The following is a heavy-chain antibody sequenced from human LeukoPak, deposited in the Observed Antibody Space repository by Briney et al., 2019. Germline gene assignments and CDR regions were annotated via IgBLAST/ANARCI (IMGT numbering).Heavy chain of an antibody. J-gene: IGHJ3*02. CDR3: ARDPAFGAFDI. Sequence: PGGSLRLSCAATGFTLSSSWMTWVRQAPGKGLEWVAIIKPDGSDKSYTDSVRGRFTISRDNAKNSLYLHMNGLRAEDTSVYYCARDPAFGAFDIWGRGTLVTVSS. D-gene: IGHD3-10*01. CDR1: GFTLSSSW. V-gene: IGHV3-7*01. CDR2: IKPDGSDK.